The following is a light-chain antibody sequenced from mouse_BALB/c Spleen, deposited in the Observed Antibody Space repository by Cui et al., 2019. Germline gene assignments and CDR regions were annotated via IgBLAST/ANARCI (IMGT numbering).Light chain of an antibody. CDR2: GTN. Sequence: QAVVTHESAFTTSPGETVTLTCRSSTGVVTTSNYANWVQEKPDHLFTGLIGGTNNRVPGVPARFSGSLIGDKAALTITGAQTEDEAIYFCALWYSNHWVFGGGTKLTVL. J-gene: IGLJ1*01. V-gene: IGLV1*01. CDR1: TGVVTTSNY. CDR3: ALWYSNHWV.